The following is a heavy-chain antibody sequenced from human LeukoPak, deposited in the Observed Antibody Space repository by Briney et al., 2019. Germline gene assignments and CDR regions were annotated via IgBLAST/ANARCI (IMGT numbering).Heavy chain of an antibody. CDR3: ARDHSSTSYYYYYMDV. V-gene: IGHV1-8*01. CDR1: GYTFTSYD. D-gene: IGHD2-2*01. CDR2: LNPNSGNT. Sequence: ASVKVSCKASGYTFTSYDVHWVRQATGQGLEWMGWLNPNSGNTGYSQKFQGRVTMTRNTSITTAYMELSSLRSEDTAVYYCARDHSSTSYYYYYMDVWGKGTTVTVSS. J-gene: IGHJ6*03.